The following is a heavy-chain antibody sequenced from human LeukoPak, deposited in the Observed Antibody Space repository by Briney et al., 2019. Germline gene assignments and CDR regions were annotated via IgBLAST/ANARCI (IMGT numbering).Heavy chain of an antibody. J-gene: IGHJ6*02. CDR2: LYTSGST. D-gene: IGHD6-25*01. Sequence: PSETLSLTCTVSGGSISSYYWSWIRQPAGKGLEWIGRLYTSGSTNYNPSLKSRVTMSVDTSKNQFSLKLSSVTAADTAVYYCARGASGAAPHYYYYGMDVWGQGTTVTVTS. V-gene: IGHV4-4*07. CDR3: ARGASGAAPHYYYYGMDV. CDR1: GGSISSYY.